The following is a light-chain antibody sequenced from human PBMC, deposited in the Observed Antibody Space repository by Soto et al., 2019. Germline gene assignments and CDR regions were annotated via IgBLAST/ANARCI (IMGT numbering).Light chain of an antibody. CDR1: QDIDNS. CDR3: QQYDSLPLT. V-gene: IGKV1-33*01. Sequence: DIHMTQSPSSLSASRGDRVTITCQASQDIDNSLNWYQQKPGKTPRLLIYAASNLEAGVTPGLSGSGSVTNFTFTISSLRPEDIAAYYCQQYDSLPLTFGGGTKVEIK. J-gene: IGKJ4*01. CDR2: AAS.